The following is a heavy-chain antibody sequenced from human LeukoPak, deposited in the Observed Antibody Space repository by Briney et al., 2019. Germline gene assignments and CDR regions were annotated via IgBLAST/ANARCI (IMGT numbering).Heavy chain of an antibody. CDR3: ARLGGYCSGGSCSKGHFDY. CDR2: IYYSGST. V-gene: IGHV4-39*01. J-gene: IGHJ4*02. D-gene: IGHD2-15*01. Sequence: PSETLSLTCTVSGGSISSSSYYWGWIRQPPGKGLEWIGSIYYSGSTYYNPSLKSRVTISVDTSKNQFSLKLSSVTAADTAVYYCARLGGYCSGGSCSKGHFDYWGQGTLVTVSS. CDR1: GGSISSSSYY.